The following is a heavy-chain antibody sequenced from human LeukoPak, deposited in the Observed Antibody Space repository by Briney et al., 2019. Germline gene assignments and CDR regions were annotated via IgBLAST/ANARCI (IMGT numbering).Heavy chain of an antibody. D-gene: IGHD2-2*01. CDR2: INPNSGGT. J-gene: IGHJ5*02. CDR1: GYTFTGYY. V-gene: IGHV1-2*02. CDR3: ASGDVVVVPAAIGTLDP. Sequence: APVKVSCKASGYTFTGYYMHWVRQAPGQGLEWMGWINPNSGGTNYAQKFQGRVTMTRDTSISTAYMELSRLRSDDTAVYYCASGDVVVVPAAIGTLDPWGQGTLVTVSS.